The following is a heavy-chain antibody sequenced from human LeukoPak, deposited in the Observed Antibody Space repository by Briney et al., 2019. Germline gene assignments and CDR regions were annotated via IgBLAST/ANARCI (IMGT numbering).Heavy chain of an antibody. CDR2: ISYDGSNK. Sequence: GRSLRLSCAASGFTFSSYGMHWVRQAPGKGLEWVAVISYDGSNKYYADSVKGRFTISRDNSKNTLYLQMNSLRAEDTAVYYCAKQIQIAAAGLRPAPFFDYWGQGTLVTVSS. J-gene: IGHJ4*02. CDR3: AKQIQIAAAGLRPAPFFDY. V-gene: IGHV3-30*18. CDR1: GFTFSSYG. D-gene: IGHD6-13*01.